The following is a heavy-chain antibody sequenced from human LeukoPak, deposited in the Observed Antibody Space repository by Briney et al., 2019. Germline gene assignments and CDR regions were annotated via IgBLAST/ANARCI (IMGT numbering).Heavy chain of an antibody. J-gene: IGHJ6*04. CDR3: AKDIVAAAITSGMDV. Sequence: GGFLRLACAASGLTFDDYAMRWVRQAPGKGLGWVSLISWVGGSTYYADSVKGRFTISRDNSNHSLYLQMNSLSADDTPLYYCAKDIVAAAITSGMDVWGKGTTVTVSS. CDR2: ISWVGGST. D-gene: IGHD2-2*02. CDR1: GLTFDDYA. V-gene: IGHV3-43D*04.